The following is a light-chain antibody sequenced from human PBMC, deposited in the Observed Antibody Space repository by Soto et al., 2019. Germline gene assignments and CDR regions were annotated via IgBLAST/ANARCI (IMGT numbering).Light chain of an antibody. CDR1: RSVLYSSNNKNH. J-gene: IGKJ1*01. V-gene: IGKV4-1*01. Sequence: DIVLTQYPDSLAVSLGERATINCKSSRSVLYSSNNKNHLAWYQQKPGQPPKLLIYWASTRESGVPDRFSGSGSGTDFTLTVSSLQAEDVAVYYCQQHYSSPWTFGQGTKVEIK. CDR2: WAS. CDR3: QQHYSSPWT.